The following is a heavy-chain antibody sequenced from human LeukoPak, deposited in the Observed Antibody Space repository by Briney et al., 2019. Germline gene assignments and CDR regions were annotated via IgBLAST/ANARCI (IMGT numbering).Heavy chain of an antibody. CDR2: NNYGGTT. J-gene: IGHJ4*02. V-gene: IGHV4-39*01. D-gene: IGHD3-10*01. CDR1: VRPISRSNYY. Sequence: SEPLTLPCSVSVRPISRSNYYWSRISKPPGRELDWIASNNYGGTTYYNPCLKSRVTISVDTSKNQFSLRLSSVTAADTAVYLCARYVVSGSGRFYFDYWGQGSLVTVSS. CDR3: ARYVVSGSGRFYFDY.